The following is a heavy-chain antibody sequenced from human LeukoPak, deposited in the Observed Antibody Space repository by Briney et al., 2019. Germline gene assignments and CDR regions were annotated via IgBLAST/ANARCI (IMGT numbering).Heavy chain of an antibody. J-gene: IGHJ4*02. V-gene: IGHV3-20*04. CDR2: ISWNGGST. Sequence: RPGGSLRLSCAASGFTFGDYGMGWVRQPPGKGLEWVSGISWNGGSTGYADSVKGRFTISRDNAKNSLYLQMNSLRAEDTALYYCARVWFHQWLAAFDYWGQGTLVTVSS. CDR1: GFTFGDYG. CDR3: ARVWFHQWLAAFDY. D-gene: IGHD6-19*01.